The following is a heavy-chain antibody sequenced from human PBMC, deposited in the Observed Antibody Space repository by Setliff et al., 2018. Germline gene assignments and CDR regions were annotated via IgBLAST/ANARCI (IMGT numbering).Heavy chain of an antibody. J-gene: IGHJ6*03. D-gene: IGHD2-15*01. CDR3: ARDLGARYCSGGSCSHYYYYYYMDV. CDR2: IYTGGST. V-gene: IGHV3-53*01. CDR1: GFTVTSNY. Sequence: GGSLRLSCAASGFTVTSNYMSWVRQAPGKGLEWVSVIYTGGSTYYAGSVKGRLTISRDNSKNTLYLQMNSLRAEDTAVYYCARDLGARYCSGGSCSHYYYYYYMDVWGKGTTVTVSS.